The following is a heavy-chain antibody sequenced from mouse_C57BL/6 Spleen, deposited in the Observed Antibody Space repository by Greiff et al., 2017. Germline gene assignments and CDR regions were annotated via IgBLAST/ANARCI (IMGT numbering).Heavy chain of an antibody. J-gene: IGHJ2*01. CDR1: GYTFTSYW. Sequence: VQLQQPGAELVMPGASVKLSCKASGYTFTSYWMHWVKQRPGQGLEWIGEIDPSDSYTNYNQKFKGKSTLTVDKSSSTAYMQLSSLTSEDSAVYYCARSLYDYDGRGFDYWGQGTTLTVSS. V-gene: IGHV1-69*01. D-gene: IGHD2-4*01. CDR2: IDPSDSYT. CDR3: ARSLYDYDGRGFDY.